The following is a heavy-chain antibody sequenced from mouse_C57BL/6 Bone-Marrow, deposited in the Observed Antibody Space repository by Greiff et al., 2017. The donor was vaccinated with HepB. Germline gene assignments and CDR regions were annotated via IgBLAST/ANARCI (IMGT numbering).Heavy chain of an antibody. CDR1: GYSITSGYY. V-gene: IGHV3-6*01. D-gene: IGHD2-3*01. Sequence: EVKLMESGPGLVKPSQSLSLTCSVTGYSITSGYYWNWIRQFPGNKLEWMGYISYDGSNNYNPSLKNRISITRDTSKNQFFLKLNSVTTEDTATYYCARVDGYYVAYWGQGTLVTVSA. J-gene: IGHJ3*01. CDR3: ARVDGYYVAY. CDR2: ISYDGSN.